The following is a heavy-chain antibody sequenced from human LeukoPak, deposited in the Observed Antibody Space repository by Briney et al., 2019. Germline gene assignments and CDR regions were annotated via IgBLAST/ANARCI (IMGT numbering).Heavy chain of an antibody. J-gene: IGHJ4*02. CDR1: EYTFNNHD. CDR3: AKSSGDYFFDY. V-gene: IGHV1-8*01. Sequence: EASVKVSCKASEYTFNNHDINWVRQATGQGLQWVGRMNPNSGNAAYAQNLQGRVTMTWDSSTNTAYLEVAALRSDDTAVYYCAKSSGDYFFDYWGQGTLVTVSS. CDR2: MNPNSGNA. D-gene: IGHD3-10*01.